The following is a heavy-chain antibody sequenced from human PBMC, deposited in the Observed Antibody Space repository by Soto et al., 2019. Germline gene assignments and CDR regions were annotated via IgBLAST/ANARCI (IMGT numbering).Heavy chain of an antibody. CDR1: GGSISSYY. CDR2: IYYSGST. V-gene: IGHV4-59*01. J-gene: IGHJ4*02. D-gene: IGHD2-2*01. CDR3: ARARWEYQLLS. Sequence: QVQLQESGPGLVKPSETLSLTCTVSGGSISSYYWSWIRQPPGKGLEWIGYIYYSGSTNYNPSLKTRVTISVDTSKNQFSLKLSSVTAADTAVYYCARARWEYQLLSWGQGTLVTVSS.